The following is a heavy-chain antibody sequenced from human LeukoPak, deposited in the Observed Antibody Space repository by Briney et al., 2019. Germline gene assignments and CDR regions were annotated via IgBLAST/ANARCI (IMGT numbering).Heavy chain of an antibody. CDR3: ARGTPLPHIVVVPAAKYYYYGMDV. CDR2: IYHSGTT. J-gene: IGHJ6*02. D-gene: IGHD2-2*01. Sequence: PSETLSLTCTVSVGFVSSGTYYWDWIRQPPGKGLEWIGTIYHSGTTSYAPSLESRASISVDTSQNLVSLKLRSVTAADTAVYYCARGTPLPHIVVVPAAKYYYYGMDVWGQGTTVTVSS. CDR1: VGFVSSGTYY. V-gene: IGHV4-39*01.